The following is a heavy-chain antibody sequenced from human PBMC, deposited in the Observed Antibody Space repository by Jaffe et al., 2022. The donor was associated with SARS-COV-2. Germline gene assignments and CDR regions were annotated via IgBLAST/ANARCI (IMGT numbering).Heavy chain of an antibody. V-gene: IGHV4-39*01. Sequence: QLQLQESGPGLVRPSETLSLTCTVSGGSITNINSYWGWIRQSPGKGLEWIGTIYHTGSPFYNPSLKSRVTISVDTSKNQFSLRLDSVTAADTSVYYCARRGGGQAEGLFYFDYWGQGILVTISS. J-gene: IGHJ4*02. CDR2: IYHTGSP. CDR1: GGSITNINSY. CDR3: ARRGGGQAEGLFYFDY. D-gene: IGHD2-15*01.